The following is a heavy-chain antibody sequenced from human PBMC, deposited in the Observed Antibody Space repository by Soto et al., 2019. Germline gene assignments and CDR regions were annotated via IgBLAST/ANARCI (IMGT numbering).Heavy chain of an antibody. CDR2: VGGSGDTT. CDR3: AKDLSEYYDFWSGYRHGAFDI. J-gene: IGHJ3*02. V-gene: IGHV3-23*01. D-gene: IGHD3-3*01. CDR1: GFTFSSYA. Sequence: HPGGSLRLSCAASGFTFSSYAMSWVRQAPGKGLEWVSTVGGSGDTTYFADSVRGRFTISRDNSKDTLYLQMNSLRAEDTAVYYCAKDLSEYYDFWSGYRHGAFDIWGQGTMVTVSS.